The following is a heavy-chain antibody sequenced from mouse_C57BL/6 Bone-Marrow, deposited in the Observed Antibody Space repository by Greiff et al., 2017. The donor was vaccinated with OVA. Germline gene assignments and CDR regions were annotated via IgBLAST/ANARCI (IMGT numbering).Heavy chain of an antibody. Sequence: EVKLVESGGGLVQPGASLSLSCAASGFTFTNYYMSWVRQPPGKALEWFAFIRNKPNGSTTEYSASVKGRFTISRNNSQSILYLQMNVLRAEDSATYYCARDKGSVAVDYLDYWGQGTALTVAS. CDR1: GFTFTNYY. V-gene: IGHV7-3*04. CDR3: ARDKGSVAVDYLDY. CDR2: IRNKPNGSTT. D-gene: IGHD1-1*01. J-gene: IGHJ2*01.